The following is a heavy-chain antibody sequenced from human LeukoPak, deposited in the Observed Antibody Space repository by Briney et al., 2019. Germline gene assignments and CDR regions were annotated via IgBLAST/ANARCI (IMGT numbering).Heavy chain of an antibody. Sequence: SQTLSLTCTVSGGSVSSGGYYWSWVRQHPGKGLEWIGYIYYSGSTYYNPSLKSRVTISLDTSKNHFSLTLSSVTAADTTVYYCASALYYFYMDVWGKGTTVTVSS. CDR2: IYYSGST. J-gene: IGHJ6*03. CDR1: GGSVSSGGYY. CDR3: ASALYYFYMDV. V-gene: IGHV4-31*03.